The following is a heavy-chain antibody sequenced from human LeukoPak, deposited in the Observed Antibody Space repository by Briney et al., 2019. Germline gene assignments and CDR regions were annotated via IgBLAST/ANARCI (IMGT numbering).Heavy chain of an antibody. CDR3: ARSPHGYGGKGYYYYGMDV. V-gene: IGHV5-51*01. CDR2: IYPADSDT. J-gene: IGHJ6*02. Sequence: GESLKISCKGSGYSFTSYWIGWVRQMPGKGLEWMGIIYPADSDTRYSPSFQGQVTISADKSISTAYLQWGSLKASDTAMYYCARSPHGYGGKGYYYYGMDVWGQGTTVTVSS. CDR1: GYSFTSYW. D-gene: IGHD4-23*01.